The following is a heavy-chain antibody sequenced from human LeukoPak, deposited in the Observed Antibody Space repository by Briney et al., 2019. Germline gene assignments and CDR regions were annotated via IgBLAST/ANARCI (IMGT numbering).Heavy chain of an antibody. V-gene: IGHV3-7*01. Sequence: GGSLRLSCAASGFIFSDYWMTWVRQAPRKGLEWVAHIKQDGGEKYFVDSVKGRFTISRDNAKNLVYLQMSSLRAEDTAVYYCARGWNYAFRFDNWGQGTLVTVST. J-gene: IGHJ4*02. D-gene: IGHD1-7*01. CDR2: IKQDGGEK. CDR1: GFIFSDYW. CDR3: ARGWNYAFRFDN.